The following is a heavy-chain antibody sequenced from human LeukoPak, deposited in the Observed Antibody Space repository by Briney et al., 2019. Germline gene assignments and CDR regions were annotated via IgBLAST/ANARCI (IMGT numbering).Heavy chain of an antibody. Sequence: GGSLRLSCAASGFIFNTYVMHWVRQAPGKGLEWLAFIRYDGSNKSYADSVKGRFTISRDNTKNSLHLQMNSLRAEDTAVYYCAKDGGSDPDSFDIWGQGTMVTVSS. D-gene: IGHD2-15*01. J-gene: IGHJ3*02. CDR3: AKDGGSDPDSFDI. V-gene: IGHV3-30*02. CDR1: GFIFNTYV. CDR2: IRYDGSNK.